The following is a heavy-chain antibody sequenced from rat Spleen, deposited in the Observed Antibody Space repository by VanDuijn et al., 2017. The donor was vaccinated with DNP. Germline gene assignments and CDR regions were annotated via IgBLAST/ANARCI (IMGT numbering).Heavy chain of an antibody. D-gene: IGHD1-1*01. CDR3: TRRSYYSPLNFDY. Sequence: VQLKESGPGLVQPSQTLSLTCTVSGFSLTSYGVSWVRQPPGKGLEWVASISTGGDNTYYRDSVKGRFTISRDNAKNTQYLQMDSLRSEDTATYYCTRRSYYSPLNFDYWGQGVMVTVSS. J-gene: IGHJ2*01. CDR2: ISTGGDNT. CDR1: GFSLTSYG. V-gene: IGHV5S13*01.